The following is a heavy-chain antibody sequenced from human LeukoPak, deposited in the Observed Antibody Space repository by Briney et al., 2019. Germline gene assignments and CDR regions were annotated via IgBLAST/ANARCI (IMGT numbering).Heavy chain of an antibody. CDR2: IIPIFGTA. Sequence: SAKVSCKASGYTFTSYYMHWVRQAPGQGLEWMGGIIPIFGTANYAQKFQGRVTITADESTSTAYMELSSLRSEDTAVYYCAGGAVYSSDFDYWGQGTLVTVSS. D-gene: IGHD6-19*01. CDR3: AGGAVYSSDFDY. V-gene: IGHV1-69*13. J-gene: IGHJ4*02. CDR1: GYTFTSYY.